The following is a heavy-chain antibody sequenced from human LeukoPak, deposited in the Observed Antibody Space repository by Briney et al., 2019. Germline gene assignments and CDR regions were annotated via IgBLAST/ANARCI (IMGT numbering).Heavy chain of an antibody. Sequence: SETLSLTCTVSGGSISSGSYYWSWFRQPAEKGLEWIGHIYTSGSTYYNPSLKSRVTISADTSKNQFSLNVSSVTAADTAVYYCARATSSYFYYMDVWGKGTTVTISS. CDR2: IYTSGST. D-gene: IGHD5-12*01. J-gene: IGHJ6*03. CDR1: GGSISSGSYY. CDR3: ARATSSYFYYMDV. V-gene: IGHV4-61*09.